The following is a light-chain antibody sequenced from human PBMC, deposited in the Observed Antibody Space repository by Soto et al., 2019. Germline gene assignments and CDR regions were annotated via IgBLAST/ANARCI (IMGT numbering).Light chain of an antibody. Sequence: IVVTQSACTLSLSPGERATLSCRASQSVSSSYLAWYQQKPGQAPRLPIYDASKRATGVPDRISGSGSGTDYTLTISSLEPEDFAFYYCQQRTRWPMTFGQGTRLEIK. J-gene: IGKJ5*01. CDR2: DAS. CDR3: QQRTRWPMT. V-gene: IGKV3D-20*02. CDR1: QSVSSSY.